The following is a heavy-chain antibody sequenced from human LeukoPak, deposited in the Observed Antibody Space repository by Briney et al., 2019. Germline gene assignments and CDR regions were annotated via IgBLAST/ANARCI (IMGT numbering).Heavy chain of an antibody. V-gene: IGHV4-30-4*08. J-gene: IGHJ5*02. CDR1: GGSISSGDYY. CDR3: ARDRGYCSGGSCYDWFDP. Sequence: SETLSLTCTVSGGSISSGDYYWSWIRQPPGKGLEWIGYIYYSGSTYYNPSLKSRVTISVDTSKNQFSLKLSSVTAANTAVYYCARDRGYCSGGSCYDWFDPWGQGTLVTVSS. D-gene: IGHD2-15*01. CDR2: IYYSGST.